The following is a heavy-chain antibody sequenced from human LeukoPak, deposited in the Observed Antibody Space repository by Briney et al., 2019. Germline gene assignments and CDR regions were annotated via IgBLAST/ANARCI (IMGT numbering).Heavy chain of an antibody. D-gene: IGHD3-22*01. V-gene: IGHV3-30*02. CDR2: IRYDGSNK. Sequence: PGGSLRLSCAASGFTFSSYGMHWVRQAPGKGLKWVAFIRYDGSNKYYADSVKGRFTISRDNSKNTLYLQMNSLRAEDTAVYYCAKGPTPKDYYDSSGYFGYWGQGTLVTVSS. J-gene: IGHJ4*02. CDR1: GFTFSSYG. CDR3: AKGPTPKDYYDSSGYFGY.